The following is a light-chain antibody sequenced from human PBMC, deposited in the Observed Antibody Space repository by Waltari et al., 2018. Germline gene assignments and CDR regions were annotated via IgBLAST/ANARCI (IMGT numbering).Light chain of an antibody. Sequence: QSALTQPASVSGSPGQSTTTSCTGARTAFWKSNLVSWFQKYPGKAPTLLIYDVSNRPSGVSHRFAGSKSGNTASLTISGLRTEDEADYYCSSNAGGHVVFGSGTKVTVL. CDR2: DVS. CDR1: RTAFWKSNL. J-gene: IGLJ1*01. V-gene: IGLV2-23*02. CDR3: SSNAGGHVV.